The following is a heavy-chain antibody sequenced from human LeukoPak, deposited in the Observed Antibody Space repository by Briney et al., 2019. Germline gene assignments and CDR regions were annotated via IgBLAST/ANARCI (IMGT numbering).Heavy chain of an antibody. CDR1: GFTFSSYA. CDR3: AREPFAAAGLRHAFDI. Sequence: PGGSLRLSCAASGFTFSSYAMNWVRQAPGKGLEWVANIKQDGSEKYYVDSVKGRFTISRDNAKNSLYLQMNSLRAEDAAVYSCAREPFAAAGLRHAFDIWGQGTMVTVSS. CDR2: IKQDGSEK. D-gene: IGHD6-13*01. J-gene: IGHJ3*02. V-gene: IGHV3-7*01.